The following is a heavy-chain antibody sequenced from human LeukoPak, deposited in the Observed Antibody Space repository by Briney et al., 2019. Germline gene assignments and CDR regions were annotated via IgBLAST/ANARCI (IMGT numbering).Heavy chain of an antibody. Sequence: GGSLRLSCAASGFTFSSYWMSWVRQAPGKGLEWVTNIKQDGSEEYYVDSVKGRFTIPRDNAKNSLYLQMNSLRAEDTAVYYCARDPGYCSGGSCYRGYFDYWGQGTLVTVSS. CDR2: IKQDGSEE. J-gene: IGHJ4*02. CDR3: ARDPGYCSGGSCYRGYFDY. D-gene: IGHD2-15*01. CDR1: GFTFSSYW. V-gene: IGHV3-7*01.